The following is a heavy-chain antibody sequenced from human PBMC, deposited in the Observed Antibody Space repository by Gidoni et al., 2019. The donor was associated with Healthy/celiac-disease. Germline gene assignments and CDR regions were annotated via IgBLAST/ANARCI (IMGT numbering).Heavy chain of an antibody. D-gene: IGHD6-6*01. CDR1: GFTVSSNY. CDR3: ARVRTQARRGAFDI. CDR2: IYSGGST. Sequence: EVQLVESGGGLIQPGGSLRLSCAASGFTVSSNYMSWVRQAPGKGLEWVSVIYSGGSTYYADSVKGRFTISRDNSKNTLYLQMNSLRAEDTAVYYCARVRTQARRGAFDIWGQGTMVTVSS. J-gene: IGHJ3*02. V-gene: IGHV3-53*01.